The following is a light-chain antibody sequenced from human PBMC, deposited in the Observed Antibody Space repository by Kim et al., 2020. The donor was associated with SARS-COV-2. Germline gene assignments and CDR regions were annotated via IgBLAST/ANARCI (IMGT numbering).Light chain of an antibody. CDR1: QSVLYSSNNKNY. CDR3: QQYYSTPHT. Sequence: RATINCKAGQSVLYSSNNKNYFAWYQQKPGQPPKLLIYWASTREAGVPDRFSGSGSGTDFTLTISSLQAEDVAVYYCQQYYSTPHTFGQGTKLEIK. V-gene: IGKV4-1*01. J-gene: IGKJ2*01. CDR2: WAS.